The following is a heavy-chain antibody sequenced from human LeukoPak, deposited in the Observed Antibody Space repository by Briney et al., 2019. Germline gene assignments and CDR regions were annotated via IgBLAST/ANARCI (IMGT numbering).Heavy chain of an antibody. CDR3: ARGARLTMVRGVIRYYYMDV. CDR1: GFTFSSYG. D-gene: IGHD3-10*01. J-gene: IGHJ6*03. Sequence: GGSLRLSCAASGFTFSSYGMHWVRQAPGKGLEWVAVISYDGSNKYYADSVKGRFTISRDNSKNTLYLQMNSLRAEDTAVYFCARGARLTMVRGVIRYYYMDVWGKGTTVTISS. CDR2: ISYDGSNK. V-gene: IGHV3-30*03.